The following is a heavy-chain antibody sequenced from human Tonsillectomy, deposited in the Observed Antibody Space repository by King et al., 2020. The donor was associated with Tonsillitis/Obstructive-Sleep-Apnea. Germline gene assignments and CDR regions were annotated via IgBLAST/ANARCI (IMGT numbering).Heavy chain of an antibody. V-gene: IGHV3-15*07. CDR2: IKSKTDGGTT. CDR3: TTDSAIRGVPPPDY. Sequence: QLVQSGGGLVKPGGSLRLSCAASGFTFSNAWMNWVRQAPGKGLEWVGRIKSKTDGGTTDYAAPVKGRLTISRDDSKNPLYLQMNSLKTEDTAVYYCTTDSAIRGVPPPDYWGQGTLVTVSS. CDR1: GFTFSNAW. J-gene: IGHJ4*02. D-gene: IGHD3-10*01.